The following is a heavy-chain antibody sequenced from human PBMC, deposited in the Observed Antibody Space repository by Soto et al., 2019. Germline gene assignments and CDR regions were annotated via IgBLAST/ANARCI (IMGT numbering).Heavy chain of an antibody. J-gene: IGHJ3*02. Sequence: GASVKVSCKASGYTVTSSGITWVRQAPGQGLEWMGWTSAYNGNTNYAQKLQGRVTLTTDTSTNTAYMELRSLRSDDTAVYYCARGLKGDSDAFDIWGQGTMVTVSS. CDR2: TSAYNGNT. CDR1: GYTVTSSG. D-gene: IGHD2-21*02. V-gene: IGHV1-18*01. CDR3: ARGLKGDSDAFDI.